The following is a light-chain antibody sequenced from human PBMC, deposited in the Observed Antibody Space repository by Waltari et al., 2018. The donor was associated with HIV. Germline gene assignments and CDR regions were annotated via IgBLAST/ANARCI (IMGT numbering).Light chain of an antibody. CDR3: QQYGAAPWT. Sequence: TVLTQSQGTLSLSPGERVNISCRASHTVTNKFLAWYQQSPGQAPRLLIYGASTRATGIPDRFSGSGFGTDFTLTISRLEPEDFAVYYCQQYGAAPWTFGQGTKVEMK. V-gene: IGKV3-20*01. CDR2: GAS. CDR1: HTVTNKF. J-gene: IGKJ1*01.